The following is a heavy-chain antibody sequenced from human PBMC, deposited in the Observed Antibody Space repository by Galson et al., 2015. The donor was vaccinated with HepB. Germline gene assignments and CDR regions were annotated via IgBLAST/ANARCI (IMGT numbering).Heavy chain of an antibody. J-gene: IGHJ5*02. D-gene: IGHD2-8*02. V-gene: IGHV3-15*01. Sequence: SLRLSCAAPGSPFNNAWMTWVRQAPGMGLEWVGRIKSKTDGETTDYAAPVKGRFTISRDDSKNRLYLQMNSLKTEDTAVYYCTTDVYYSTYWSWLDPWGQGTLVTVSS. CDR2: IKSKTDGETT. CDR1: GSPFNNAW. CDR3: TTDVYYSTYWSWLDP.